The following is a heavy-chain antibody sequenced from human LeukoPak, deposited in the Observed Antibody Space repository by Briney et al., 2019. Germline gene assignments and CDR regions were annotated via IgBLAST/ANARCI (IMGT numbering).Heavy chain of an antibody. J-gene: IGHJ6*04. Sequence: SVKVSCKASGGTFSSYAISWVRQAPGQGLEWMGGIIPIFGTANYAQKFQGRVTITADESTSTAYMELSSLRSEDTAVYYCARDKENFLTVYQGYSYYGMDVWGKGPTVTVPS. CDR1: GGTFSSYA. CDR2: IIPIFGTA. CDR3: ARDKENFLTVYQGYSYYGMDV. D-gene: IGHD3/OR15-3a*01. V-gene: IGHV1-69*13.